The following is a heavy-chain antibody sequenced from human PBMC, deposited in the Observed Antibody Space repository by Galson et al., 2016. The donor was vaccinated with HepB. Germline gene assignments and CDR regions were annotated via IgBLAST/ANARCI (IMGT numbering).Heavy chain of an antibody. V-gene: IGHV3-7*03. Sequence: SLRLSCAASGFSFSSYWMSWVRQAPGKGLEWVANINQDETEKYYVDSMKGRFTISRDNAKKSLFLRMNSLRVGDTAVYYCARAGGFLGWLPTPYYYGVDVWGQGTTVTVSS. D-gene: IGHD3-3*01. J-gene: IGHJ6*02. CDR2: INQDETEK. CDR1: GFSFSSYW. CDR3: ARAGGFLGWLPTPYYYGVDV.